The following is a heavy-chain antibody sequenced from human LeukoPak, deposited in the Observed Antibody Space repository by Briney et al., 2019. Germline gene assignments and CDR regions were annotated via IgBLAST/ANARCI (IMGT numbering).Heavy chain of an antibody. CDR3: AKDPESGSYSGSPYYFDY. Sequence: GGSLRLSCAASGFTFSSYAMGWVRQAPGKGLEWVSAISGSGGSTYYADSVKGRFTISRDNSKNTLYLQMNSLRAEDTAVYYCAKDPESGSYSGSPYYFDYWGQGTLVTVSS. V-gene: IGHV3-23*01. D-gene: IGHD1-26*01. CDR2: ISGSGGST. J-gene: IGHJ4*02. CDR1: GFTFSSYA.